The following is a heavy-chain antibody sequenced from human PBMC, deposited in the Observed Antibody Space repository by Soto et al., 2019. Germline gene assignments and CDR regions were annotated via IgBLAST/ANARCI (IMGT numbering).Heavy chain of an antibody. D-gene: IGHD3-22*01. Sequence: GGSLRLSCAASGFTFSDYYMSWIRQAPGKGLEWLSYISSSATYAIYADSVKGRFTLSRDNAKNSLYLQMNSLRAEDTAVYYCASNDSGGYLDSWGQGTLVTVSS. CDR3: ASNDSGGYLDS. CDR2: ISSSATYA. J-gene: IGHJ4*02. CDR1: GFTFSDYY. V-gene: IGHV3-11*06.